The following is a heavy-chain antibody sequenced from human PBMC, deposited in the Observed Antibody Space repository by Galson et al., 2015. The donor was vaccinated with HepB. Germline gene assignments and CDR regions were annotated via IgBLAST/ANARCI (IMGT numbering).Heavy chain of an antibody. V-gene: IGHV1-3*01. Sequence: SVKVSCKASGYTFTSYAMHWVRQAPGQRLEWMGWINAGNGNTKYSQKFQGRVTITRDTSASTAYMELSSLRSEDTAVYYCARSAGPYYDFWSGYEGWFDPWGQGTLVTVSS. J-gene: IGHJ5*02. CDR3: ARSAGPYYDFWSGYEGWFDP. CDR2: INAGNGNT. D-gene: IGHD3-3*01. CDR1: GYTFTSYA.